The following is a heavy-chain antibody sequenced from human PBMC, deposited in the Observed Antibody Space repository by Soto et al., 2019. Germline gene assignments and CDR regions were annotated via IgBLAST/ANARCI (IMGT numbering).Heavy chain of an antibody. Sequence: EVQLLESGGGLVQPGGSLRLSCAASGFTFSSYAMSWVRQAPGKGLEWVSAISGSGGSTYYADSVKGRFTISRDNSKNTLYLQMNSLRDEDTAGYDCAWRDGGYSYGDLDYWGQGTLVTGSS. CDR3: AWRDGGYSYGDLDY. J-gene: IGHJ4*02. CDR1: GFTFSSYA. CDR2: ISGSGGST. V-gene: IGHV3-23*01. D-gene: IGHD5-18*01.